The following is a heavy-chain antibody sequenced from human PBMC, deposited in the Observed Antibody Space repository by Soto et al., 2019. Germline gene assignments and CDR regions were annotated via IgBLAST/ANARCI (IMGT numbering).Heavy chain of an antibody. D-gene: IGHD3-10*01. V-gene: IGHV4-59*01. CDR3: ARSGRNASGNYYSYYYAMDV. Sequence: QVLLQESGPGLVRPSETLSLTCTVSGDPMNTYYWTWIRQPPGKGLEWIGPIDYSGGPDYNPSLESRVTISVDSSKNQFSVTLTSVTAADTAVYYCARSGRNASGNYYSYYYAMDVWGQGTTVTVSS. J-gene: IGHJ6*02. CDR2: IDYSGGP. CDR1: GDPMNTYY.